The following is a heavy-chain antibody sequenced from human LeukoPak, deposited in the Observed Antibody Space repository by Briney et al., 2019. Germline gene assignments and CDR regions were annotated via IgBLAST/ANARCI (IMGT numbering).Heavy chain of an antibody. CDR3: AREIDTSCYDY. D-gene: IGHD2-2*01. V-gene: IGHV1-46*01. J-gene: IGHJ4*02. Sequence: ASVKVSCKASGGTFSSYAISWVRQAPGQGLEWMGIINPSGGSTSYAQKFQGRVTMTRDTSTSTVYMELSSLRSEDTAVYYCAREIDTSCYDYWGQGTLVTVSS. CDR1: GGTFSSYA. CDR2: INPSGGST.